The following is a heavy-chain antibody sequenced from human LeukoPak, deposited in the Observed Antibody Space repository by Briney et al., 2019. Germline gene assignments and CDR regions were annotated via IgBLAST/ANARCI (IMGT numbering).Heavy chain of an antibody. Sequence: PGGSLRLSCAASGFTFSSYSMNWVRQAPGKGLEWVSSISSSSSYIYYADSVKGRFTISRDNAKNSLYLQMNSLRAEDTAVYYCASLGCSSTSCYTDYYYYMDVWGKGTTVTVSS. CDR1: GFTFSSYS. D-gene: IGHD2-2*02. V-gene: IGHV3-21*01. CDR3: ASLGCSSTSCYTDYYYYMDV. J-gene: IGHJ6*03. CDR2: ISSSSSYI.